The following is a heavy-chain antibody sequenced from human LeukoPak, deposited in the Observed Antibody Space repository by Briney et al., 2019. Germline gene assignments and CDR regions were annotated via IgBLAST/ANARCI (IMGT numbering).Heavy chain of an antibody. Sequence: KPSQTLSLTCTVSGGSISSGGYYWSWIRQHPGKGLEWIGYIYYSGSTYYNPSLKSRVTISVDTSKNQFSLKLSSVTAADTGAYYCAGSRIQLWNSPFDYWGQGTLVTASS. J-gene: IGHJ4*02. CDR3: AGSRIQLWNSPFDY. CDR1: GGSISSGGYY. V-gene: IGHV4-31*03. D-gene: IGHD5-18*01. CDR2: IYYSGST.